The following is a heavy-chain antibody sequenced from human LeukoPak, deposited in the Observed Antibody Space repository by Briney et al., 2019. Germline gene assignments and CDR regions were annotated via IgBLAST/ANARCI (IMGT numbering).Heavy chain of an antibody. V-gene: IGHV3-48*02. J-gene: IGHJ4*02. D-gene: IGHD3-22*01. CDR2: ISSTSSAI. Sequence: GGSLRLSCAASGLTFSSYSMNWVRQAPGKGLEWVSYISSTSSAIYYADSVKGRFTISRDNAKNSLFLQINSLRDEDTGVYYCARSPITTGIYFDHWGQGTLVTVSS. CDR1: GLTFSSYS. CDR3: ARSPITTGIYFDH.